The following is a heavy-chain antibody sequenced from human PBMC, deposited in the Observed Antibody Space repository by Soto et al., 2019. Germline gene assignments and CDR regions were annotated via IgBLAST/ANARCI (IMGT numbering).Heavy chain of an antibody. CDR3: ARELPPDL. CDR2: IWSAGLT. Sequence: PGGSLRLSCAASGFTVSRKYMHWVRQAPGKGLEWVSIIWSAGLTYYADSVRGRCTISRDISKNILFLQMNNLRAEDSAIYYCARELPPDLWGQGTLVTVSS. D-gene: IGHD2-15*01. CDR1: GFTVSRKY. J-gene: IGHJ5*02. V-gene: IGHV3-53*01.